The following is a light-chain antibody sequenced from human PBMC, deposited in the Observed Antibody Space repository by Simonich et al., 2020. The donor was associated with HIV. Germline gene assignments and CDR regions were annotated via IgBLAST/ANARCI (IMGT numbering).Light chain of an antibody. CDR3: QQYGSSLPLT. CDR2: NAS. V-gene: IGKV3-20*01. J-gene: IGKJ4*01. CDR1: QSVSSY. Sequence: EIVLTQSPATLSLSPGERATLSCSASQSVSSYLAWYQQKPGQAPRLLIYNASNRATGIPARFSGSGSGTDFTLTISRLEPEDFAVYYCQQYGSSLPLTFGGGTKVEIK.